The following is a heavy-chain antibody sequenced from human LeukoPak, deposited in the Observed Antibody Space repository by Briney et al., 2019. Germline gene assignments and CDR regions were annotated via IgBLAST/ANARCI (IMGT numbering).Heavy chain of an antibody. D-gene: IGHD1-1*01. Sequence: SETLSLTCTVSGGSTSSGSYYWSWIRQPPGKGLEWIGRIYTSGSTNYNPSLKSRVTISVDTSKNQFSLKLSSVTAADTAVYYCARDETVGYFDYWGQGTLVTVSS. CDR3: ARDETVGYFDY. CDR1: GGSTSSGSYY. J-gene: IGHJ4*02. CDR2: IYTSGST. V-gene: IGHV4-61*02.